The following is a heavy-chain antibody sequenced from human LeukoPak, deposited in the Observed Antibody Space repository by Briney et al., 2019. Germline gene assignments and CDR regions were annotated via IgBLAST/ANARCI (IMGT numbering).Heavy chain of an antibody. J-gene: IGHJ4*02. D-gene: IGHD2-2*01. CDR1: GFTFSSYA. V-gene: IGHV3-23*01. CDR3: ANKGYCSSISCYYFDY. CDR2: ISGSGGST. Sequence: GGSLRLSCAASGFTFSSYAMSWVRQAPGKGLEWVSAISGSGGSTYYADSVKGRFTISRDNSKNTLYLQMNSLRAEDTAVYYCANKGYCSSISCYYFDYWGQGTLVTVSS.